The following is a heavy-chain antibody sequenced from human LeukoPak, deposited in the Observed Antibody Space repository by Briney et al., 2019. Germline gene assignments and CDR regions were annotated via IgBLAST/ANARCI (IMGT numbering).Heavy chain of an antibody. CDR3: AREGLSYSTDY. V-gene: IGHV3-21*01. J-gene: IGHJ4*02. CDR1: GFTFSSYS. CDR2: ISGSSSSK. D-gene: IGHD3-3*01. Sequence: GGSLRLSCAASGFTFSSYSMNWVRQAPGKGLEWVSSISGSSSSKYHADSVKGRFTISRDNAKTSLYLQMNSLRAEDTAVYYCAREGLSYSTDYWGQGTLVTVSS.